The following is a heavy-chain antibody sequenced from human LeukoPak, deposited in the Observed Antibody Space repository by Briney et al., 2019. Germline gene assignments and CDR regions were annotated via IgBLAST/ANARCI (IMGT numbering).Heavy chain of an antibody. J-gene: IGHJ4*02. CDR2: ISSSSSYI. V-gene: IGHV3-21*01. D-gene: IGHD5-24*01. Sequence: GGSLLLSCAASGFTFSSYSMNWVRQAPGKGLEWVSSISSSSSYIYYADSVKGRFTISRDNAKNSLYLQMNSLRAEDTAVYYCARDWSVGGRRDGYNFFDYWGQGTLVTVSS. CDR3: ARDWSVGGRRDGYNFFDY. CDR1: GFTFSSYS.